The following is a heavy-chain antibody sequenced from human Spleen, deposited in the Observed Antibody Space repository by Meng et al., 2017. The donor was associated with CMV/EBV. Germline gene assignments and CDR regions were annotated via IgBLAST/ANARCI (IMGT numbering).Heavy chain of an antibody. CDR3: AKDITIFGVVTRGGMDV. D-gene: IGHD3-3*01. CDR2: INSDGSST. Sequence: GGSLRLSCAASGFTFSSYWMHWVRQAPGKGLVWVSRINSDGSSTSYADSVKGRFTISRDNSKNTLYLQMNSLRAEDTAVYYCAKDITIFGVVTRGGMDVWGQGTTVTVSS. CDR1: GFTFSSYW. J-gene: IGHJ6*02. V-gene: IGHV3-74*01.